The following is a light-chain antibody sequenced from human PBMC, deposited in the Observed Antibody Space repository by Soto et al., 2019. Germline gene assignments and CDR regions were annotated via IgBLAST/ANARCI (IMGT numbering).Light chain of an antibody. V-gene: IGKV1-39*01. CDR2: TSS. CDR3: QQSYSIPRT. Sequence: DIQMTQSPSSLSASVGGEVTITCRASQTISTYLNWYQQKPGKAPKLLISTSSSLESGVPSRFSGSGSGTDFSLSISALLPEDFATYYCQQSYSIPRTCGQGTKVDI. J-gene: IGKJ1*01. CDR1: QTISTY.